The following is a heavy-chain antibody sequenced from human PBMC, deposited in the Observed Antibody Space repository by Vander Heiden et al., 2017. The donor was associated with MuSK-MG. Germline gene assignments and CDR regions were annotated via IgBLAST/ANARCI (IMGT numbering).Heavy chain of an antibody. J-gene: IGHJ5*02. CDR3: ARGRANDP. Sequence: QVQLQESGPGLVKPSETLSPTCSVSGGSMSSFFWSWIRQPPGEGLEWIGYIDNSGNTNYNPSLKSRVTMSVDTSKKQFSLKLTAVTAADTAVYYCARGRANDPWGQGTLVTGSS. V-gene: IGHV4-59*01. CDR2: IDNSGNT. CDR1: GGSMSSFF.